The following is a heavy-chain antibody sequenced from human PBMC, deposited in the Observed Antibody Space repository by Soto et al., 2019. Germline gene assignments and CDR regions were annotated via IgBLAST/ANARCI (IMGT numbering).Heavy chain of an antibody. D-gene: IGHD3-10*01. Sequence: QVQLQESGPGLVKPSETLSLTCTVSGGSISSYYWSWIRQPPGKGLEWIGYIYYSGSTNYNPSLKRRVTISVDTSKTQFSLKLSSVTAADTAVYYCARSSITMVRGVDNWGQGTLVTVSS. CDR3: ARSSITMVRGVDN. CDR1: GGSISSYY. V-gene: IGHV4-59*01. J-gene: IGHJ4*02. CDR2: IYYSGST.